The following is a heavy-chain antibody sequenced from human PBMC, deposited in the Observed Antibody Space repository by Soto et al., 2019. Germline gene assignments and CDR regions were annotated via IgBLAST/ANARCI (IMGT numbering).Heavy chain of an antibody. D-gene: IGHD6-19*01. V-gene: IGHV3-23*01. Sequence: ESGGGLVQPGGSLRLSCAASGFTFRSYAMSWVRQAPGKGLEWLSAISGSGSTTYFADSVKGRLSSSRDNSNNTLYLQMNNLRAEDTAVYYCASGVAPRAVADTGPVDLWGQGTLVTVSS. J-gene: IGHJ1*01. CDR3: ASGVAPRAVADTGPVDL. CDR1: GFTFRSYA. CDR2: ISGSGSTT.